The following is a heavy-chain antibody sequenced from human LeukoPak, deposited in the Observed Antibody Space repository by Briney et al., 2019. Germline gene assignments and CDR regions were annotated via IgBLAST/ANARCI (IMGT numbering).Heavy chain of an antibody. CDR3: ARDPGLIAAAITYDTFDI. V-gene: IGHV1-18*04. J-gene: IGHJ3*02. CDR2: ISAYNGNT. Sequence: ASVKVSCKASGYTFTGYYMHWVRQAPGQGLEWMGWISAYNGNTNYAQKLQGRVTMTTDTSTSTAYMELGSLRSGDTAMYYCARDPGLIAAAITYDTFDIWGQGTMVTVSS. CDR1: GYTFTGYY. D-gene: IGHD6-13*01.